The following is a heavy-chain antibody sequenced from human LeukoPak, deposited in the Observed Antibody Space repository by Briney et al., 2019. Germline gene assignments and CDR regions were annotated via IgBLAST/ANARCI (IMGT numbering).Heavy chain of an antibody. CDR1: GYTFNTFD. J-gene: IGHJ6*03. D-gene: IGHD3-10*01. Sequence: ASLKLSCKASGYTFNTFDINWVGQAAGQGPEGMGWVNPYNDKTVYAPKFQGRVSISSNNSINTAYMEFSGLKSADTAVYYSARGRRLRGVTSRPIYYSYYMDVWGGGTTVTVSS. V-gene: IGHV1-8*03. CDR3: ARGRRLRGVTSRPIYYSYYMDV. CDR2: VNPYNDKT.